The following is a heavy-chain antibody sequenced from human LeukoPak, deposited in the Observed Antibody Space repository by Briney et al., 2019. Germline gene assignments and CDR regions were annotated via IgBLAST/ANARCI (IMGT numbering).Heavy chain of an antibody. D-gene: IGHD3-3*01. CDR2: INADNGNT. Sequence: ASVKVSCKASGYTFTSYGISWVRQAPGQGLEWMGWINADNGNTNYAQKLQGRVTMTTDTSASTAYMELRSLRSDDTAVYYCARDSITIFGVDHYGMDVWGQGTTVTVSS. J-gene: IGHJ6*02. CDR3: ARDSITIFGVDHYGMDV. CDR1: GYTFTSYG. V-gene: IGHV1-18*01.